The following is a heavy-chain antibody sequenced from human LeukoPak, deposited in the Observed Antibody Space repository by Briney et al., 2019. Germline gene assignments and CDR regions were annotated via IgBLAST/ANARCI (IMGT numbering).Heavy chain of an antibody. V-gene: IGHV4-61*08. CDR2: IYYSGST. D-gene: IGHD1-1*01. Sequence: PSETLSLTCTVSGGSISSGGYYWSWIRQHPGKGLEWIGYIYYSGSTNYNPSLKSRVTISVDTSKNQFSLKLSSVTAADTAVYYCARENGHWFDPWGQGTLVTVSS. CDR3: ARENGHWFDP. J-gene: IGHJ5*02. CDR1: GGSISSGGYY.